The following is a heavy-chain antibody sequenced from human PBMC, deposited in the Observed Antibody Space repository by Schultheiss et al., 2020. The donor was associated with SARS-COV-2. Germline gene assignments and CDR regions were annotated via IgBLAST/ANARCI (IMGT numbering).Heavy chain of an antibody. CDR3: ARAWGPDAFDI. D-gene: IGHD7-27*01. CDR1: GFTFSSYG. Sequence: GGSLRLSCAASGFTFSSYGMHWVRQAPGKGLEWVAVISYDGSNKYYADSVKGRFTISRDNSKNTLYLQMNSLRAEDTAVYYCARAWGPDAFDIWGQGTMVTVSS. J-gene: IGHJ3*02. CDR2: ISYDGSNK. V-gene: IGHV3-30*12.